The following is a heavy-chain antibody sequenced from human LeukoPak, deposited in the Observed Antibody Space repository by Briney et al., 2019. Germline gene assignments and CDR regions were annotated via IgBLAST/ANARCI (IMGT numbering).Heavy chain of an antibody. Sequence: SETLSLTCTVSDASISGYFWSWIRQPPGKGPEWIGFIHYSGSANYNPSLESRLTTSADTSKNQFSLKLSSVVAADTAVYYCARHYDGGAKLRLDYWGRGTLVTVSS. CDR3: ARHYDGGAKLRLDY. CDR1: DASISGYF. J-gene: IGHJ4*02. CDR2: IHYSGSA. D-gene: IGHD3-22*01. V-gene: IGHV4-59*08.